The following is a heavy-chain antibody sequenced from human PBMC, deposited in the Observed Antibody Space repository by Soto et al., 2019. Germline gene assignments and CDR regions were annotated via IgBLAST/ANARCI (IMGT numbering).Heavy chain of an antibody. J-gene: IGHJ5*02. CDR2: INHSGST. D-gene: IGHD2-15*01. Sequence: QVQLQQWGAGLLKPSETLSLTCAVYGGSFSGYYWSWIRQPPGKGLEWIGEINHSGSTNYNPSLKGRVTISVDTSKNQFSLKLSSVTAADTAVYYCARGYIVVVVAAYNWFDPWGQGTLVTVSS. CDR3: ARGYIVVVVAAYNWFDP. V-gene: IGHV4-34*01. CDR1: GGSFSGYY.